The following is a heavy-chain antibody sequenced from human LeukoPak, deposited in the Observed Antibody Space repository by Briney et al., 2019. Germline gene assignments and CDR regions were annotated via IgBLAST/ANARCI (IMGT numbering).Heavy chain of an antibody. Sequence: GGSLRLSCAASGFTFSSYSMNWVRQAPGKGLEWVSSISSSSSYIYYADSVKGRFTISRDNAKNSPYLQMNSLRAEDTAVYYCAGGRGGHPSDYWGQGTLVTVSS. V-gene: IGHV3-21*01. CDR2: ISSSSSYI. CDR1: GFTFSSYS. J-gene: IGHJ4*02. D-gene: IGHD2-15*01. CDR3: AGGRGGHPSDY.